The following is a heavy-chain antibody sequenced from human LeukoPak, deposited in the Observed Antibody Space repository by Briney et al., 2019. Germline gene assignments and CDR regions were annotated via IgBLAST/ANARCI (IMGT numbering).Heavy chain of an antibody. J-gene: IGHJ1*01. V-gene: IGHV3-23*01. D-gene: IGHD3-3*01. CDR2: ISGSGGST. CDR1: TFGFNIYA. CDR3: ARAPSEIGGYYPEYFRH. Sequence: PGGSLRLSCAASTFGFNIYAMSWVRQAPGKGLEWVSVISGSGGSTDYADSVKGRFTISRDNSNNTLYLQMNSLRAEDTGVYYCARAPSEIGGYYPEYFRHWGQGTLVTVSS.